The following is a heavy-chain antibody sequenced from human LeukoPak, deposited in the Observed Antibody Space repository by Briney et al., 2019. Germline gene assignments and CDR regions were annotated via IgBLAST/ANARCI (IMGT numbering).Heavy chain of an antibody. J-gene: IGHJ4*02. D-gene: IGHD6-13*01. CDR2: INPNSGGT. CDR3: ATGFLAAAGTFDY. Sequence: ASVKVSCKASGYTFTGYYMHWVRQAPGQGLEWMGWINPNSGGTNYAQKFQGRVTMTEDTSTDTAYMELSSLRSEDTAVYYCATGFLAAAGTFDYWGQGTLVTVSS. V-gene: IGHV1-2*02. CDR1: GYTFTGYY.